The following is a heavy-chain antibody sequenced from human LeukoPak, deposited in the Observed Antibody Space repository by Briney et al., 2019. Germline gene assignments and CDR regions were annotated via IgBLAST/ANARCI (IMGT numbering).Heavy chain of an antibody. CDR3: ARRVLYETDGVIFDY. D-gene: IGHD3-3*01. Sequence: GASVKVSCKASGYTFTTYGITWVRQAPGQGLEWMGLIIGYNGNTNYAQKFQGRVTMTTDTSTSTAYMELRGLRSDDTAVYYCARRVLYETDGVIFDYWGQGTLVTVSS. V-gene: IGHV1-18*01. J-gene: IGHJ4*02. CDR1: GYTFTTYG. CDR2: IIGYNGNT.